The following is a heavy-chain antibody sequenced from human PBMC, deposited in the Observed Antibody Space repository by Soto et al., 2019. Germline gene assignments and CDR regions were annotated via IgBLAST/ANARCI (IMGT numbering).Heavy chain of an antibody. CDR3: ARHHVRGRTIAGAAEF. J-gene: IGHJ4*02. CDR2: IKQDGSEK. D-gene: IGHD1-26*01. V-gene: IGHV3-7*01. Sequence: GGSLRLSCAASGFSFSSYWMSWVRQASGKGLEWVANIKQDGSEKYYVDSVKGRFTLSRDDAKDQLFLNLSSVTAADTAMYYCARHHVRGRTIAGAAEFWGQGTLVTVSS. CDR1: GFSFSSYW.